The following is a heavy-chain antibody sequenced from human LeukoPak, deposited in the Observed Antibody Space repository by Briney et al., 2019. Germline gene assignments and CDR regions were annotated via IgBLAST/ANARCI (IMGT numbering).Heavy chain of an antibody. J-gene: IGHJ4*02. CDR1: GFTFSSYA. D-gene: IGHD4-11*01. CDR2: ISGSGGST. V-gene: IGHV3-23*01. Sequence: QTGGSLRLSCAASGFTFSSYAMSWVRQAPGKGLEWVSAISGSGGSTYYADSVKGRFTISRDNAKNSLFLQMNSLRAEDTGIYYCARDFVVLPVTTASSADYWGQGTLVTVSS. CDR3: ARDFVVLPVTTASSADY.